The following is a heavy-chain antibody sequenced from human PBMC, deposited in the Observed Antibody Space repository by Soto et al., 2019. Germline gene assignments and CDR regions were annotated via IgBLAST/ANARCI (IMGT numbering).Heavy chain of an antibody. J-gene: IGHJ4*02. CDR2: IYYSGST. V-gene: IGHV4-30-4*01. D-gene: IGHD3-22*01. CDR3: ATYYDSSGDYFDY. CDR1: GGSISSVDYY. Sequence: SETLSLTCTVSGGSISSVDYYWSWIRQPPGKGLEWIGYIYYSGSTYYNPSLKSRVTISVDRSKNQFSLKLSSVTAADTAVYYCATYYDSSGDYFDYWGQGTLVTVSS.